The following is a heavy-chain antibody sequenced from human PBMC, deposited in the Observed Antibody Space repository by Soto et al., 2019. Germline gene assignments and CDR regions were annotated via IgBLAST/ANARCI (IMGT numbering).Heavy chain of an antibody. CDR1: GFTFDDYA. D-gene: IGHD2-2*01. CDR2: ISWNSGSI. J-gene: IGHJ4*02. Sequence: GGSLRLSCAASGFTFDDYAMHWVRQAPGKGLEWVSGISWNSGSIGYADSVKGRFTISRDNAKNSLYLQMNSLRAEDTALYYCAKVDCSSTSCYGRDYWGQGSLVTVSS. V-gene: IGHV3-9*01. CDR3: AKVDCSSTSCYGRDY.